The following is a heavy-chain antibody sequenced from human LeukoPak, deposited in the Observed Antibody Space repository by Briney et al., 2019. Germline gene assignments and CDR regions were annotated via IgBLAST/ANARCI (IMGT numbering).Heavy chain of an antibody. CDR3: ARFADGFFHTFDI. CDR1: GFTFSSYS. V-gene: IGHV3-21*01. CDR2: ISSSSSYI. D-gene: IGHD3-3*01. Sequence: PGGSLRLSCAASGFTFSSYSMNWVRQAPGKGLEWVSSISSSSSYIYYADSVKGRFTISRDNAKNSLYLQMNSLRAEDTAVYYCARFADGFFHTFDIWGQGTMVTVSS. J-gene: IGHJ3*02.